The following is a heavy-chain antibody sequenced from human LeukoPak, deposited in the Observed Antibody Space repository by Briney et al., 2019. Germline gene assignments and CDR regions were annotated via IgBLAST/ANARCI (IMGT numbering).Heavy chain of an antibody. D-gene: IGHD5-18*01. CDR1: GFTVSSNY. Sequence: HTGGSLRLSCAASGFTVSSNYMSWVSQAPGKGLEWVSVIYSGGSTYYADSVKGRFTISRDNSKNTLYLQMNSLRAEDTAVYYCARDLRGYSYGFGLGGMDVWGQGTTVTVSS. CDR2: IYSGGST. J-gene: IGHJ6*02. CDR3: ARDLRGYSYGFGLGGMDV. V-gene: IGHV3-53*01.